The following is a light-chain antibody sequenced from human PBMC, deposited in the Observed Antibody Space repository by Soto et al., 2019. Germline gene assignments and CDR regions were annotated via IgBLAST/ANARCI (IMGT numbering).Light chain of an antibody. CDR3: QQRSKWPQN. J-gene: IGKJ1*01. V-gene: IGKV3-11*01. Sequence: EIVLTHSPATLSLSPGERATLSCGASQSVNTYLAWYQQKPGQAPRLLIYDASTRYTGIPARFSGSGPGTDFTLTIHSRDPGDFPVYFCQQRSKWPQNFGQGTNGEIK. CDR2: DAS. CDR1: QSVNTY.